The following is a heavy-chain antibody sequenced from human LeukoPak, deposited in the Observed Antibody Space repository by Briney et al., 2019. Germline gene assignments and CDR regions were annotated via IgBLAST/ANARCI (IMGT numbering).Heavy chain of an antibody. Sequence: GGSLRLSCAASGFTFSSYWMSWVRQAPGKGLEWVAHIKQDGSEKYYVDSVKGRFTISRDNSKNTLYLQMNSLRGEDTAVYYCAKDGDTMSGTYYYDMDVWGKGTTVTIS. CDR1: GFTFSSYW. V-gene: IGHV3-7*01. J-gene: IGHJ6*03. CDR2: IKQDGSEK. D-gene: IGHD1-26*01. CDR3: AKDGDTMSGTYYYDMDV.